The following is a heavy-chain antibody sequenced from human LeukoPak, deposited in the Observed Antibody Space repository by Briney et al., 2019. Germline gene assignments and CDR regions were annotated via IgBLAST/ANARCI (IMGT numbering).Heavy chain of an antibody. Sequence: PGGFLRLSCAASGFTFSSYAMHWVRQAPGKGLEWVAVISYDGSNKYYADSVKGRFTISRDNSKDTLYLQMNSLRAEDTAVYYCARSTPALKGAPGGYWGQGTLVTVSS. V-gene: IGHV3-30*01. J-gene: IGHJ4*02. CDR3: ARSTPALKGAPGGY. D-gene: IGHD1-26*01. CDR2: ISYDGSNK. CDR1: GFTFSSYA.